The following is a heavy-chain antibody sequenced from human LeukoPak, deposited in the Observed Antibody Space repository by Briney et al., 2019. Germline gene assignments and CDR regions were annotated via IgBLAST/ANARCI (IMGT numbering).Heavy chain of an antibody. CDR3: ARSGPAAGRPDAFDI. J-gene: IGHJ3*02. D-gene: IGHD2-2*01. V-gene: IGHV4-39*07. CDR1: GDSISSSSFY. CDR2: IYYSGIT. Sequence: PSETLSLTCTLSGDSISSSSFYWGWIRQPPGKGLECIGTIYYSGITYYSSSLKSRVTISVDTSRNQSSLRLTSVTAADTAVYFCARSGPAAGRPDAFDIWGQGTMVTVSS.